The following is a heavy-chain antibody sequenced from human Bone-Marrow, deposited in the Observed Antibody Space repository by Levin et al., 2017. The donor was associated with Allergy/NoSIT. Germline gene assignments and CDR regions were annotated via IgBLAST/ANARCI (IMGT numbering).Heavy chain of an antibody. Sequence: GESLKISCAASGFTFSSYAMSWVRQAPGKGLEWVSAICGSGGSTYYADSVKGRFTISRDNSKNTLYLQMNSLRAEDTAVYYCAKDFVPVELWAFDIWGQGTMVTVSS. V-gene: IGHV3-23*01. CDR1: GFTFSSYA. D-gene: IGHD1-26*01. CDR2: ICGSGGST. J-gene: IGHJ3*02. CDR3: AKDFVPVELWAFDI.